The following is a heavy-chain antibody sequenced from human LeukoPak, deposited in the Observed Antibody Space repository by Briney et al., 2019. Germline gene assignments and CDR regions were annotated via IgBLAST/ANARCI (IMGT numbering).Heavy chain of an antibody. J-gene: IGHJ1*01. CDR2: TSGSGGRI. Sequence: PGGSLRLSCAASGFTFSSYAMSWVRQAPGKGLEWVSVTSGSGGRIYYADSVKGRFTISRDNSKNTVYLQMNSLRAEDTAVYYCAITYSSSWYEYFQHWGQGTLVTVSS. V-gene: IGHV3-23*01. CDR1: GFTFSSYA. D-gene: IGHD6-13*01. CDR3: AITYSSSWYEYFQH.